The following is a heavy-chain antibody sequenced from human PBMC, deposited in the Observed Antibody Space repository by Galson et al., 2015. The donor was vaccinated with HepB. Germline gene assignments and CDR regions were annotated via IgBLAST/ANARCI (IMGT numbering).Heavy chain of an antibody. J-gene: IGHJ2*01. CDR1: GGSISSGGYS. CDR2: IYHSGST. CDR3: ARAQYYYDSPRVRGCYFDL. V-gene: IGHV4-30-2*01. Sequence: TLSLTCAVSGGSISSGGYSWSWIRQPPGKGLEWIGYIYHSGSTYYNPSLKSRVTISVDRSKNQFSLKLSSVTAADTAVYYCARAQYYYDSPRVRGCYFDLWGRGTLVTVSS. D-gene: IGHD3-22*01.